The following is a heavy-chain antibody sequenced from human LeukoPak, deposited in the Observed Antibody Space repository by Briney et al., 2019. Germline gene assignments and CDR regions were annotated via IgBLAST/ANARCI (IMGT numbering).Heavy chain of an antibody. J-gene: IGHJ4*02. Sequence: SETLSLTCAVSGYSISSDYYWAWIRQPPGKGLEWIGSIYHSGNTYYNPSLKSRVTISVDTSKNQFSLKLSSVTAADTAVYYCARGQSPRRWLPSLGLDYWGQGTLVTVSS. CDR2: IYHSGNT. CDR3: ARGQSPRRWLPSLGLDY. V-gene: IGHV4-38-2*01. CDR1: GYSISSDYY. D-gene: IGHD5-24*01.